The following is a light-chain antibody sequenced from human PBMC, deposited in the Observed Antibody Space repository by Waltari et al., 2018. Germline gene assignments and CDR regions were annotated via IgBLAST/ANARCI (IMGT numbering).Light chain of an antibody. CDR2: DGA. CDR1: QDVINF. J-gene: IGKJ1*01. CDR3: QQSEA. V-gene: IGKV1-33*01. Sequence: QMTQSPSSLSASVGDRITISCQSSQDVINFINWYQQKPGKAPQLLIYDGATLTTGVPSRFSGSGPGTHFTRTINSLQPEDVGNYYCQQSEAFGKGTKVEI.